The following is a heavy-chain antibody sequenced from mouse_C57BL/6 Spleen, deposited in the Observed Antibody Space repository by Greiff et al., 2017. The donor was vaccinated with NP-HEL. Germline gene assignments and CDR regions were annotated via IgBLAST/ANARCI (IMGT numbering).Heavy chain of an antibody. V-gene: IGHV1-69*01. D-gene: IGHD2-4*01. CDR3: ARDYDYDKRFAY. CDR1: GYTFTSYW. CDR2: IDPSDSYT. Sequence: QVHVKQPGAELVMPGASVKLSCKASGYTFTSYWMHWVKQRPGQGLEWIGEIDPSDSYTNYNQKFKGKSTLTVDKSSSTAYMQLSSLTSEDSAVYYCARDYDYDKRFAYWGQGTLVTVSA. J-gene: IGHJ3*01.